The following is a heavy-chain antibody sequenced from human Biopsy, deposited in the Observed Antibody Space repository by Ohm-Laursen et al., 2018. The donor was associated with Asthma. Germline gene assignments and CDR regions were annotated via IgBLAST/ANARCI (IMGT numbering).Heavy chain of an antibody. CDR1: GFTFSNYG. CDR3: PKDVFPGWELRRGSDY. D-gene: IGHD1-26*01. J-gene: IGHJ4*02. CDR2: LSFDGSNK. V-gene: IGHV3-30*18. Sequence: SLRLSCTASGFTFSNYGMHWVRQAPGKGLEWVAVLSFDGSNKDYADSVKGRFTISRDNSKNTLHLEMNSLRVEDTAVYYCPKDVFPGWELRRGSDYWGQGTLVTVSS.